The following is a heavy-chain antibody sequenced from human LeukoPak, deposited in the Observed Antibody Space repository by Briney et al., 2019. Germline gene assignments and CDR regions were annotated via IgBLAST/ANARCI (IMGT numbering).Heavy chain of an antibody. J-gene: IGHJ4*02. CDR3: ARSRDANSGSGSGDH. V-gene: IGHV3-7*01. CDR2: INQDGSER. Sequence: PGGSLRLSCAASGFTFSRYWMSWVRQAPGKGLEWVANINQDGSERHYVDSVKGRFTISRDNAKNSLFLQMNILRAEDTAVYYCARSRDANSGSGSGDHWGQGTLVTVSS. D-gene: IGHD3-10*01. CDR1: GFTFSRYW.